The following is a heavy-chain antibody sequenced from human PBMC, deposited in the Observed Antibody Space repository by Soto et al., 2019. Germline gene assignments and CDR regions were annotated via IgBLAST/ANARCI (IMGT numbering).Heavy chain of an antibody. CDR3: ARATLYGDSTDYYYGMDV. CDR1: GGTFSSYA. J-gene: IGHJ6*02. D-gene: IGHD4-17*01. CDR2: IIPIFGTA. V-gene: IGHV1-69*01. Sequence: QVQLVQSGAEVKKPGSSVKVSCKASGGTFSSYAISWVRQAPGQGLEWMGGIIPIFGTANYAQKFQSRVTITADESTSTAYMELSSLRSEDTAVYYCARATLYGDSTDYYYGMDVWGQGTTVTVSS.